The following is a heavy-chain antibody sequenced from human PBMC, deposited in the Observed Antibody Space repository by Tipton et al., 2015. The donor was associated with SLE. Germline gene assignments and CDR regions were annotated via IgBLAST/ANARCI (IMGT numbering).Heavy chain of an antibody. CDR3: ARGRNDFWSGSHFYFFYLDV. V-gene: IGHV4-31*03. CDR1: GGSISSGGYY. J-gene: IGHJ6*03. CDR2: IYYSGST. Sequence: TLSLTCTVSGGSISSGGYYWSWIRQHPGKGLEWIGYIYYSGSTYYNPSLKSRVTISVDTSKNQFSLKLSSVTAADTAIYYCARGRNDFWSGSHFYFFYLDVWGKGTTVAVSS. D-gene: IGHD3-3*01.